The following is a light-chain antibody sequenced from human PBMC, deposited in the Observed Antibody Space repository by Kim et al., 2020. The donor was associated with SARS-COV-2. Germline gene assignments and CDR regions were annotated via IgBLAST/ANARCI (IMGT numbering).Light chain of an antibody. J-gene: IGKJ2*01. V-gene: IGKV3-20*01. Sequence: SPGERATLSCRAIQSLSSAYLAWYQQKPGQPPRLLSYDASSRATGIPDRFSGSGSGTDFILTISRLEPEDFAVYYCQQYGTSRSYTFGQGTKLEI. CDR1: QSLSSAY. CDR3: QQYGTSRSYT. CDR2: DAS.